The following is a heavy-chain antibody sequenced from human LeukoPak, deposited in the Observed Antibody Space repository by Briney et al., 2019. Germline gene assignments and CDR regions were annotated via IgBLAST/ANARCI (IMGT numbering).Heavy chain of an antibody. V-gene: IGHV3-43*02. D-gene: IGHD6-13*01. CDR1: GFTFDEYA. Sequence: QPGGSLRLSCVVSGFTFDEYAMEWVRQAPGKGLEWVSVISGDGSSTYYADSVKGRFTISRDNSENSLYLHMNSLTTEDTALYYCAKDSRRSWYRVDLDWIDTWGLGTLVTVSS. CDR2: ISGDGSST. J-gene: IGHJ5*02. CDR3: AKDSRRSWYRVDLDWIDT.